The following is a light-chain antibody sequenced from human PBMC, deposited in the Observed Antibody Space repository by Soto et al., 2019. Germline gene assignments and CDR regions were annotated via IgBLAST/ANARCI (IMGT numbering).Light chain of an antibody. CDR1: QSISSN. V-gene: IGKV3-15*01. CDR2: GAS. Sequence: EVVMTQSPATLSVSPGETATLSCWATQSISSNLAWYQQKPGQAPRLLIYGASTRATGIPARISGSGSGTEFTLTISSLQSEDCAVYYCQQYNDWPSITFGQGTRLEIK. CDR3: QQYNDWPSIT. J-gene: IGKJ5*01.